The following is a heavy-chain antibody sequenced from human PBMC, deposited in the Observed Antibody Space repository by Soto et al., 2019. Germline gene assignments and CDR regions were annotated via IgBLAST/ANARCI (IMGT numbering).Heavy chain of an antibody. V-gene: IGHV4-31*02. J-gene: IGHJ5*02. CDR2: IYYSGST. D-gene: IGHD3-10*01. CDR1: CASIPRGGSY. Sequence: PLSLARNISCASIPRGGSYLVLRRQHPGKGLEWIGYIYYSGSTYYNPSLKSRVTISVDTSKNQFSLKLSSVTAADTSVYYCAGDRFASFDPWGQGT. CDR3: AGDRFASFDP.